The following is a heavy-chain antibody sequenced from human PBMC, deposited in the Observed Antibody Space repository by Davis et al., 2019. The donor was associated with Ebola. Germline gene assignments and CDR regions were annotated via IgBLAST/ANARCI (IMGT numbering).Heavy chain of an antibody. J-gene: IGHJ6*02. V-gene: IGHV3-73*01. CDR2: IRSKANSYAT. Sequence: GGSLRLSCAASGFTFSGSAMPWVRQASGKGLEWVGRIRSKANSYATAYAASVKGRFTISRDDSKNTAYLQMNSLKTEDTDVYYCTYTYSSGEDVWGQGTTVTVSS. D-gene: IGHD6-25*01. CDR3: TYTYSSGEDV. CDR1: GFTFSGSA.